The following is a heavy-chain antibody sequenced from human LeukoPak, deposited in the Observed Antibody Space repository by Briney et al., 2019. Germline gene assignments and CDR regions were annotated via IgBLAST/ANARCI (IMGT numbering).Heavy chain of an antibody. CDR1: GGSTSTYY. Sequence: ASETLSLTCSVSGGSTSTYYWTWIRQPPGKGLEWIGYIYYSGSTNYNPSLKSRVTISLDTSKNQFSLKLSSVTAADTAVYYCARAILSGYPDSWGQGTLGIVFS. CDR3: ARAILSGYPDS. J-gene: IGHJ4*02. D-gene: IGHD3-3*01. V-gene: IGHV4-59*01. CDR2: IYYSGST.